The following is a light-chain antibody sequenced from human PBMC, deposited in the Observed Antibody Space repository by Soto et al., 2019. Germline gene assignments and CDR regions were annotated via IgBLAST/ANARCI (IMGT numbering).Light chain of an antibody. CDR3: QQRSDRPPWT. Sequence: EIVLTQSPVTLSLSPGERATLSCRASQSISSYLVWYQQKPGQAPRLLIYDASNRATGIPARFSGSGSGTDFTLTISSLVPEDFAVYYCQQRSDRPPWTFGHGTKVEIK. J-gene: IGKJ1*01. CDR1: QSISSY. V-gene: IGKV3-11*01. CDR2: DAS.